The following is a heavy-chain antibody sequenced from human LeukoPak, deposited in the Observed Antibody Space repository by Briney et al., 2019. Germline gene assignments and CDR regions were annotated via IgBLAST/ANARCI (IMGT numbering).Heavy chain of an antibody. J-gene: IGHJ4*02. CDR3: ARGPAGYN. D-gene: IGHD1-1*01. Sequence: GLLRLSCAASGFTVSSNHMSWVRQAPGKGLEWVSVIYSGGSTDYADSVKGRFTISRDNLKNTLYLQMNSLRAEDTAVYYCARGPAGYNWGQGTLVTFSS. CDR1: GFTVSSNH. CDR2: IYSGGST. V-gene: IGHV3-53*01.